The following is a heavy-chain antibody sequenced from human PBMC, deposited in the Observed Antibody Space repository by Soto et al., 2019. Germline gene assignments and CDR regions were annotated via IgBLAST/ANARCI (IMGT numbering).Heavy chain of an antibody. V-gene: IGHV3-23*01. D-gene: IGHD4-17*01. J-gene: IGHJ5*01. CDR2: ITASGCRT. CDR3: AKDTRYADYVRWFDS. CDR1: GFTFSSYA. Sequence: EVHLLESGGGLVQPGGSLRLSCTASGFTFSSYAMTWVRQAPGRGLEGVSGITASGCRTFYADSVKGRFTISRDNSRSTLYLQMNSLRAEDTAVYYCAKDTRYADYVRWFDSWGQGTLVTVSS.